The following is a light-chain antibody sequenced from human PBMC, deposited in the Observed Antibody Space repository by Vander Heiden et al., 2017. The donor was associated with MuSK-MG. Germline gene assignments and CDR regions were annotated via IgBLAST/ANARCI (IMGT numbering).Light chain of an antibody. CDR2: EVS. J-gene: IGLJ2*01. CDR1: SSDVGSYNV. Sequence: QSALTPLASVSGSPGQSITISCTGTSSDVGSYNVVSWYQQHPGKAPRLMIYEVSKRPSGVSNRFSGSKSGNTASLTISGLQAEDEADYYCCTYAGSSTVVFGGGTKLTVL. CDR3: CTYAGSSTVV. V-gene: IGLV2-23*02.